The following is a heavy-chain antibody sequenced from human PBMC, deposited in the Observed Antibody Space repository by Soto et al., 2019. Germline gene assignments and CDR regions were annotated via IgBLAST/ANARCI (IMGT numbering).Heavy chain of an antibody. CDR2: ISGSGGST. J-gene: IGHJ4*02. V-gene: IGHV3-23*01. CDR3: ARAEYSSSYVEFDY. CDR1: GFTFSSYA. D-gene: IGHD6-6*01. Sequence: GGSLRLSCAASGFTFSSYAMSWVRQAPGKGLEWVSAISGSGGSTYYADSVKGRFTISRDNSKNTLYLQMNSLRAEDTAVYYCARAEYSSSYVEFDYWGQGTLVTVSS.